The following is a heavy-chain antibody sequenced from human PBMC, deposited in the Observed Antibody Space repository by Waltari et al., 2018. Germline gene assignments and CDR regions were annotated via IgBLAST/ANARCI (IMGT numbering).Heavy chain of an antibody. CDR2: LNNDGTGT. Sequence: EVQLVESGGGLVQPGGSLRLSCAAYGFTFNTYRMNWVRQAPGEGLVWVSRLNNDGTGTTYADSVKGRFTISRDNAKSTLYLQMDSLRAEDTAVYYCARNYGMDVWGRGTTVTVAS. V-gene: IGHV3-74*01. CDR1: GFTFNTYR. CDR3: ARNYGMDV. J-gene: IGHJ6*02.